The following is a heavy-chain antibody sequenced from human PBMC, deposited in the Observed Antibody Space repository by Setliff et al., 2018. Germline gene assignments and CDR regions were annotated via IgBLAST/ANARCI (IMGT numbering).Heavy chain of an antibody. D-gene: IGHD2-8*02. J-gene: IGHJ4*02. CDR3: TVYNTGSSKDHY. Sequence: SETLSLTCTVSGGSISSSSYYWGWIRQSSGKGLEWIGSIYYSGSTYYNPSLKSRVTISVDTSKNQFSLKLSSVTAADTALYYCTVYNTGSSKDHYWGQGTPVTVSS. CDR1: GGSISSSSYY. V-gene: IGHV4-39*01. CDR2: IYYSGST.